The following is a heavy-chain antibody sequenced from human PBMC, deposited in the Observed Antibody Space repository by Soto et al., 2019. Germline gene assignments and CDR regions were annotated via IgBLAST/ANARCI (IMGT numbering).Heavy chain of an antibody. V-gene: IGHV3-23*01. CDR3: AKDPRDGYNHEAFDI. CDR1: GFTFSSYA. Sequence: RGALHLSCSPSGFTFSSYAVTSGPKARGKGLEWVSAISGSGGSTYYADSVKGRFTISRDNSKNTLYLQMNSLRAEDTGAYFCAKDPRDGYNHEAFDICGRGTMVTVSS. D-gene: IGHD5-12*01. J-gene: IGHJ3*02. CDR2: ISGSGGST.